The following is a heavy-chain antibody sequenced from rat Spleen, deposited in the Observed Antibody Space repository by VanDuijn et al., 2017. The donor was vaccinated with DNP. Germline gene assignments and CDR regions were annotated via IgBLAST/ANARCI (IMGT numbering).Heavy chain of an antibody. J-gene: IGHJ2*01. CDR1: GFSLTSYG. CDR2: ISTSGSRT. CDR3: TTDFERGY. Sequence: VQLKESGPDLVQPSQTLSLTCTVSGFSLTSYGVNWVRQAPKKGLEWVATISTSGSRTYYPDSVKGRFTISRDNAKSIIYLQMDSLRSEDTATFYCTTDFERGYWGQGVMVTVSS. D-gene: IGHD1-11*01. V-gene: IGHV5-19*01.